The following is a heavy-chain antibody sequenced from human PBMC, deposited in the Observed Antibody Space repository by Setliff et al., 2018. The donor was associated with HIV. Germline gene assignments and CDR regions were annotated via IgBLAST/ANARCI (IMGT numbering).Heavy chain of an antibody. CDR1: GGSISSPGYY. D-gene: IGHD1-26*01. CDR3: ARGIGPLPNWENFYYSMDV. Sequence: SLTCTVSGGSISSPGYYWGWIRQPPGKGLEWIGSIYYSGSTYSNPSLKSRVTISADTSKNQISLKLNSVTAADTAVYYCARGIGPLPNWENFYYSMDVWGKGTTVTVSS. J-gene: IGHJ6*03. V-gene: IGHV4-39*01. CDR2: IYYSGST.